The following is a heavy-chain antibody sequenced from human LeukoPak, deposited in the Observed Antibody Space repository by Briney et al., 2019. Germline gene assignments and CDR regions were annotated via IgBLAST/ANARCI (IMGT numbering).Heavy chain of an antibody. D-gene: IGHD5-24*01. CDR3: APSRDGYTMWDY. CDR1: GFTFSSYA. CDR2: ISYDGSNK. V-gene: IGHV3-30-3*01. J-gene: IGHJ4*02. Sequence: PGRSLRLSCAASGFTFSSYAMHWVRQAPGKGLEWVAVISYDGSNKYYADSVKGRFTISRDNSKNTLYLQMNSLRAEDTAVCYCAPSRDGYTMWDYWGQGTLVTVSS.